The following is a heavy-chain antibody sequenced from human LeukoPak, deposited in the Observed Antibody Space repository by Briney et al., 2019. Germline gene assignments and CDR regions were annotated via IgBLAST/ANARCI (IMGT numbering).Heavy chain of an antibody. CDR3: ATRENPQNAFDI. Sequence: ASVKVSCKAFGYTLTGYYLHWVRQAPGKGLEWMGGFDPEDGETIYAQKFQGRVTMTEDTSTDTAYMELSSLRSEDTAVYYCATRENPQNAFDIWGQGTMVTVSS. CDR1: GYTLTGYY. CDR2: FDPEDGET. J-gene: IGHJ3*02. V-gene: IGHV1-24*01.